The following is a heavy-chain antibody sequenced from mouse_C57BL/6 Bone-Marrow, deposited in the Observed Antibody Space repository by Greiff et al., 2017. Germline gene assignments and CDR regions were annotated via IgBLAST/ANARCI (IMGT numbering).Heavy chain of an antibody. J-gene: IGHJ2*01. D-gene: IGHD1-1*01. Sequence: DVQLQESGPGLVKPSQSLSLTCSVTGYSITSGYYWNWIRQFPGNKLEWMGYISYDGSNNYNPSLKNRISITRDTSKNQFFLKLNSVTTEDTATYYCARRGTTVVAPFDYWGQGTTLTVSS. CDR3: ARRGTTVVAPFDY. V-gene: IGHV3-6*01. CDR2: ISYDGSN. CDR1: GYSITSGYY.